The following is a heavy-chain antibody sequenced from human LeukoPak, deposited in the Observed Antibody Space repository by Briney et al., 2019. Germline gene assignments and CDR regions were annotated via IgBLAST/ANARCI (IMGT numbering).Heavy chain of an antibody. V-gene: IGHV3-43*01. J-gene: IGHJ4*02. D-gene: IGHD1-26*01. CDR3: ARDKIVGATKFDY. CDR1: GFTFDDYT. Sequence: GGSLRLSCAASGFTFDDYTMHWVRQAPGKGLEWVSLISWDGGSTYYADSVKGRFTISRDNSKNSLYLQMNSLRAEDTAVYYCARDKIVGATKFDYWGQGTLVTVSS. CDR2: ISWDGGST.